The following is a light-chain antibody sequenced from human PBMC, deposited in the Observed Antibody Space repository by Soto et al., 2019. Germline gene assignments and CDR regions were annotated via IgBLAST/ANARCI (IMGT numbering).Light chain of an antibody. CDR1: QTVSSNY. J-gene: IGKJ5*01. CDR2: GAS. V-gene: IGKV3-20*01. CDR3: QQYTGPPTT. Sequence: EIVWPQSPATLSFSPGERATLSCRASQTVSSNYLAWCQQRPGQAPRLLIYGASTRAAGIPDRFSGSGSGTDFTLTITRLEPEDSAVYFCQQYTGPPTTFGQGTRLEIK.